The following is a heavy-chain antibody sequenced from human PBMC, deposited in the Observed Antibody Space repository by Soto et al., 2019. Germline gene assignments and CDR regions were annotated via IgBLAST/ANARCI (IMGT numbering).Heavy chain of an antibody. J-gene: IGHJ3*02. CDR2: IYYSGST. CDR1: GGSFSGYY. Sequence: PSETLSLTCAVYGGSFSGYYWSWIRQPPGKGLEWIGYIYYSGSTNYNPSLKSRVTISVDTSKNQFSLKLSSVTAADTAVYYCARHALDFWSGQDAFDIWGQGTMVTVSS. D-gene: IGHD3-3*01. CDR3: ARHALDFWSGQDAFDI. V-gene: IGHV4-59*08.